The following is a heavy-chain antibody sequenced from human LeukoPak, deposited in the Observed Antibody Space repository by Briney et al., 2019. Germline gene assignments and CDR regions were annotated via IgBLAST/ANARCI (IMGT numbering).Heavy chain of an antibody. D-gene: IGHD6-13*01. Sequence: GGSLRLSCAASGFTFSYYNMNWVRQAPGKGLEWVSYISGGSNTIYYADSVRGRFTISRDNAKNSLYLQMNSLRAEDTAVYYCARGGIAAAPNLDYWGQGTLVTVSS. CDR2: ISGGSNTI. CDR3: ARGGIAAAPNLDY. V-gene: IGHV3-48*01. CDR1: GFTFSYYN. J-gene: IGHJ4*02.